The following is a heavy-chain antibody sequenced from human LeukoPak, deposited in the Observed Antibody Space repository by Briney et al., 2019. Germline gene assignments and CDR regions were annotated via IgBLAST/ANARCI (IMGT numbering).Heavy chain of an antibody. Sequence: GGSLRLSCAASGFTFSSYSMNWVRQAPGEGLEWVLSISSSSSSIYYADSVRGRFTIARNKAESSLYLQMNSLRAEDTAVYYCARARFSSGWGKDWFDPWAREPWSPSPQ. V-gene: IGHV3-21*01. CDR3: ARARFSSGWGKDWFDP. D-gene: IGHD6-19*01. J-gene: IGHJ5*02. CDR2: ISSSSSSI. CDR1: GFTFSSYS.